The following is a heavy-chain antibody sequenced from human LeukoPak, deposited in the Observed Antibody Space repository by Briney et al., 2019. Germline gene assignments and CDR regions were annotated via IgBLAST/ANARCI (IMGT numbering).Heavy chain of an antibody. Sequence: GGSLRPSCTVPGFTFSSNSMSWVGQAPARCLEWVSVIYSGGSTYYADSVKGRFTISRDNSKITLYLQMNSRRAEDTAVYYCARRAGAYSHPYDYWGQGTLVTVSS. CDR1: GFTFSSNS. D-gene: IGHD4/OR15-4a*01. V-gene: IGHV3-53*01. CDR3: ARRAGAYSHPYDY. CDR2: IYSGGST. J-gene: IGHJ4*02.